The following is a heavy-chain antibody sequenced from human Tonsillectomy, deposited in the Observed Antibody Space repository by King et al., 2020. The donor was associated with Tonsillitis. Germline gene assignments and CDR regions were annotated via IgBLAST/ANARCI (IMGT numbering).Heavy chain of an antibody. Sequence: VQLVESGGGVVQPGRSLRLSCAASGFTFSSYVIHWGRQAPGKGLEWLAVISDDGSKKYHAEPVKGRFTISRDNSKNTLYLQMNSLRAEDTAVYYCARESGMVRGVIYYWGQGTLVTVSS. CDR3: ARESGMVRGVIYY. J-gene: IGHJ4*02. D-gene: IGHD3-10*01. CDR1: GFTFSSYV. CDR2: ISDDGSKK. V-gene: IGHV3-30-3*01.